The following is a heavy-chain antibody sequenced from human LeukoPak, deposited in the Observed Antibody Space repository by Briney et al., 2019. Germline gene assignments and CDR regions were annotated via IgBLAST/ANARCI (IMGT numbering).Heavy chain of an antibody. CDR2: IYYSGST. V-gene: IGHV4-39*01. D-gene: IGHD6-13*01. J-gene: IGHJ5*02. CDR1: GGSISSSSYY. Sequence: SETLSLTCTVSGGSISSSSYYWGWIRQPPGKGLEWIGGIYYSGSTYYNPSLKSRVTISVDTSKNQFPLKLSSVTAADTAVYYCARQHSSSWSDWFDPWGQGTLVTVSS. CDR3: ARQHSSSWSDWFDP.